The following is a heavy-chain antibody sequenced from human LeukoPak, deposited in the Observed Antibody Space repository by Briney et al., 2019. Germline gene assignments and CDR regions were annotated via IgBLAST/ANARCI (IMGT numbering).Heavy chain of an antibody. Sequence: GGSLRLSCAASGFTFSSYSMNWVRQAPGKGLEWVSYISSSSSTIYYADSVKGRFTISRDNAKNPLYLQMNSLRAEDTAVYYCARIYSGYDYRGSAVDYWGQGTLVTVSS. D-gene: IGHD5-12*01. CDR3: ARIYSGYDYRGSAVDY. CDR1: GFTFSSYS. V-gene: IGHV3-48*01. J-gene: IGHJ4*02. CDR2: ISSSSSTI.